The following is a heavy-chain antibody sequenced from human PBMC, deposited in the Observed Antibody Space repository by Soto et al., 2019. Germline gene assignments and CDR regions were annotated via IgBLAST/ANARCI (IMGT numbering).Heavy chain of an antibody. D-gene: IGHD2-2*01. CDR1: GYTFTSYY. CDR2: IKPSGGRT. V-gene: IGHV1-46*01. CDR3: ARSRRALGYCSSNSCYIILEI. J-gene: IGHJ4*02. Sequence: ASVKVSCKASGYTFTSYYMHWVRQAPGQGLERMGIIKPSGGRTSYAQKYQGRVTMTKDKSTSTAYMELSSLRSEDTAVYYFARSRRALGYCSSNSCYIILEIWGQGTLVTVSS.